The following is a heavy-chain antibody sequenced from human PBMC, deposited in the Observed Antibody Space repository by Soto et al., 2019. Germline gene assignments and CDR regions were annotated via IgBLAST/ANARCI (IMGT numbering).Heavy chain of an antibody. J-gene: IGHJ4*02. Sequence: GGSLRLSCAASGFTFSSYAMHWVRQAPGKGLEWVAVISYDGSNKYYADSVKGRFTISRDNSKNTLYLQMNSLRAEDTAVYYCARDSSGGYCSGGSCYGYYFDYWGQGTLVTVSS. CDR1: GFTFSSYA. CDR3: ARDSSGGYCSGGSCYGYYFDY. D-gene: IGHD2-15*01. CDR2: ISYDGSNK. V-gene: IGHV3-30-3*01.